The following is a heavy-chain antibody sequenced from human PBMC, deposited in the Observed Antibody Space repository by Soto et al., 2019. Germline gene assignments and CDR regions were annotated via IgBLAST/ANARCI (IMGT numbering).Heavy chain of an antibody. D-gene: IGHD3-22*01. CDR3: ARAPITMTNNWFDP. Sequence: SSETLSLTCTVSGGSISSYYWSWIRQPPGKGLEWIGYIYYSGSTNYNPSLKSRVTISVDTSKNQFSLKLSSVTAADTAVYYCARAPITMTNNWFDPWGQGTLVTVS. CDR1: GGSISSYY. J-gene: IGHJ5*02. CDR2: IYYSGST. V-gene: IGHV4-59*01.